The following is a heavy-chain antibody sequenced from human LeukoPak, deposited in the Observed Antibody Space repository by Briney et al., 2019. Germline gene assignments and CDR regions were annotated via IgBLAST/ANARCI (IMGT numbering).Heavy chain of an antibody. V-gene: IGHV3-43*02. CDR1: GFSFDDNA. CDR2: ISGDGATT. D-gene: IGHD3-16*01. J-gene: IGHJ1*01. Sequence: PGGSLRLSCAASGFSFDDNAVYWVRQAPWKGLEWVSLISGDGATTYYADSVKGRFNISRDNSKSSLYLQMNSLRSEDSALYYCAKDNQRGGFQHWGQGTLVTVSS. CDR3: AKDNQRGGFQH.